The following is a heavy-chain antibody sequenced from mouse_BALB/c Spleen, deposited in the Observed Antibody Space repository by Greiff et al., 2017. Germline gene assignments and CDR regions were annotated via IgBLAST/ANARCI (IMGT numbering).Heavy chain of an antibody. V-gene: IGHV5-17*02. J-gene: IGHJ4*01. CDR2: ISSGSSTI. CDR1: GFTFSSFG. D-gene: IGHD2-14*01. Sequence: EVKVVESGGGLVQPGGSRKLSCAASGFTFSSFGMHWVRQAPEKGLEWVAYISSGSSTIYYADTVKGRFTISRDNPKNTLFLQMTSLRSEDTAMYYCARHYRYDGNAMDYWGQGTSVTVSS. CDR3: ARHYRYDGNAMDY.